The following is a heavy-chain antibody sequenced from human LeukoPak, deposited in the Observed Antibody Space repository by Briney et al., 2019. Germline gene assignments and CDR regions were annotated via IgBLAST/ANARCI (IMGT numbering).Heavy chain of an antibody. V-gene: IGHV1-24*01. CDR1: GYTLTEVS. D-gene: IGHD3-10*01. J-gene: IGHJ4*02. CDR2: FDPEDGET. CDR3: ATQQPATMVRGVMVY. Sequence: ASVKVSRTVSGYTLTEVSMHSVRQAPGKGLEWIGGFDPEDGETIYAQKCQGRVTMTEDTSTDTAYMELSSLRSEDAAVYYCATQQPATMVRGVMVYWGQGTLVTVSS.